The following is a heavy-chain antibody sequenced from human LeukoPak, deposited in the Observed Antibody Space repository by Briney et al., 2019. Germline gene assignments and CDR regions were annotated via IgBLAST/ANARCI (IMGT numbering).Heavy chain of an antibody. CDR3: AKGLALRYQLLLYPDY. J-gene: IGHJ4*02. V-gene: IGHV3-9*01. CDR2: ISWNSGSI. Sequence: GGSLRLSCAASGFTFDDYAMHWVRQAPGKGLEWVSGISWNSGSIGYADSVKGRFTISRDNAKNSLYLQMNSPRAEDTALYYCAKGLALRYQLLLYPDYWGQGTLVTVSS. D-gene: IGHD2-2*01. CDR1: GFTFDDYA.